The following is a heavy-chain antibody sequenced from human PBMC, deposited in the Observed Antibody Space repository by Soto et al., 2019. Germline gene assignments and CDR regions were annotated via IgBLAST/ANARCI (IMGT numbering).Heavy chain of an antibody. CDR1: GYTFTSYY. J-gene: IGHJ4*02. V-gene: IGHV1-46*03. CDR3: AREDTRHFDY. Sequence: ASVKVSFKASGYTFTSYYMHWVRQAPGQGLEWMGIINPSGGSTSYAQKFQGRVTMTRDTSTSTVYMGLSSLRSEDTAVYYCAREDTRHFDYWGQGTLVTVSS. CDR2: INPSGGST.